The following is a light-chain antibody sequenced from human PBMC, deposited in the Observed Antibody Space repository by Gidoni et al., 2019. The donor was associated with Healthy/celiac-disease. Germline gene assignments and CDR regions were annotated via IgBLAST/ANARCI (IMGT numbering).Light chain of an antibody. CDR3: QLGT. J-gene: IGKJ2*02. V-gene: IGKV3-20*01. Sequence: EIVLTQSPGTLSLSPGERATLSCRASQSVGSSYLAWYQQKPGQAPRLLLYGASSRATGIPDRFSGSGSGTDFTLIISRLEPEDFAVYYCQLGTFXXXTKLEIK. CDR1: QSVGSSY. CDR2: GAS.